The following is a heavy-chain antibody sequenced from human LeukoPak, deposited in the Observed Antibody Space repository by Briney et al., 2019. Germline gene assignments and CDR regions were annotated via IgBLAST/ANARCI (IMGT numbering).Heavy chain of an antibody. J-gene: IGHJ5*02. V-gene: IGHV3-30*02. Sequence: PGGSLRLSCAASGFSFSDFGMHWIRQAPGKGLEWVTLIRSDGSSTYYADSVKGRFTISRDNSKNTLYLQMNNLRAEDTAVYYCAKDDSRGSGSSGWFDPWGQGTLVTVSS. CDR3: AKDDSRGSGSSGWFDP. CDR2: IRSDGSST. D-gene: IGHD3-10*01. CDR1: GFSFSDFG.